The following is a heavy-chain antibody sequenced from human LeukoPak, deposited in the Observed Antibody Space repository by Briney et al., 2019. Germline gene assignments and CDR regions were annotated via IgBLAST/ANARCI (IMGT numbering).Heavy chain of an antibody. V-gene: IGHV1-2*02. CDR1: GYTFTDYH. Sequence: ASVKVSCKASGYTFTDYHIHWVRQAPGQGPEWMGWVNPNTGGTNYAEKFHGRVTMTRDTSISTAYMELSGLRYGDSVTFYCTRFRHIPVAGTPHFDDWGQGTLVTVSS. CDR2: VNPNTGGT. J-gene: IGHJ4*02. D-gene: IGHD6-19*01. CDR3: TRFRHIPVAGTPHFDD.